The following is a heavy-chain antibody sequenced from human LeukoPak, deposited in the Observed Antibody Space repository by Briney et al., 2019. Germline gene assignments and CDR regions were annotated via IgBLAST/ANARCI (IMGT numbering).Heavy chain of an antibody. Sequence: AGGSLRLSCAASGFTFSRYNMNWVRQAPGKGLEWVSSISSSSSYIYYADSVKGRFTISRDNAKNSLYLQMNSLRAEDTAVYYCAREKGVGAQSLDYWGQGTLVTVSS. D-gene: IGHD1-26*01. CDR3: AREKGVGAQSLDY. V-gene: IGHV3-21*01. J-gene: IGHJ4*02. CDR2: ISSSSSYI. CDR1: GFTFSRYN.